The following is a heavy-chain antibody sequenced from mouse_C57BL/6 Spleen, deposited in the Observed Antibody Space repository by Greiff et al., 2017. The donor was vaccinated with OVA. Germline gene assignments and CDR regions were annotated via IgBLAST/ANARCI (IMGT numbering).Heavy chain of an antibody. V-gene: IGHV1-50*01. D-gene: IGHD1-1*01. CDR1: GYTFTSYC. CDR2: IDPCGSYT. Sequence: VQLQQSGAELVKPGASVKLSCKASGYTFTSYCMPWVKQRPGQGLEWIGEIDPCGSYTNYNQKFKDKATLTVDTSSSTAYMQLSSLTSADSAVYYCATQAPIISDVPYFDYWGQGTTLTVSS. CDR3: ATQAPIISDVPYFDY. J-gene: IGHJ2*01.